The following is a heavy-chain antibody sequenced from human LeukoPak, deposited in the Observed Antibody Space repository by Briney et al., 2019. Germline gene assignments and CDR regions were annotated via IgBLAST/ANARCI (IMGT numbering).Heavy chain of an antibody. V-gene: IGHV4-4*09. CDR3: ARTNSGSYYFDY. D-gene: IGHD1-26*01. CDR1: GGSFSGYY. Sequence: SETLSLTCAVYGGSFSGYYWSWIRQPPGKGLEWIGYIYTSGSTNYNPSLKSRVTISVDTSKNQFSLKLSSVTAADTAVYYCARTNSGSYYFDYWGQGTLVTVSS. J-gene: IGHJ4*02. CDR2: IYTSGST.